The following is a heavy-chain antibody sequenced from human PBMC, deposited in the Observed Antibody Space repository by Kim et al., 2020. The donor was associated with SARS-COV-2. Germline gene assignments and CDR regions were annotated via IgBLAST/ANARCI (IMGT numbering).Heavy chain of an antibody. Sequence: SVKGRFTISRDNVKNSLYLQMNSLRVEDTALYFCAREIRDGNNYGDAFDIWGQGTMVAVSS. D-gene: IGHD3-16*01. J-gene: IGHJ3*02. V-gene: IGHV3-11*05. CDR3: AREIRDGNNYGDAFDI.